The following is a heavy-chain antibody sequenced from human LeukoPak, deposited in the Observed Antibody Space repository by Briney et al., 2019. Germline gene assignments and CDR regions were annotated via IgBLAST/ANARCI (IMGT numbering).Heavy chain of an antibody. V-gene: IGHV3-15*01. CDR1: GFTFSSYA. Sequence: GGSLRLSCAASGFTFSSYAMSWVRQAPGKGLEWVGRIKSKTDGGTTDYAAPVKDRFTISRDDSKNTLYLQMNSLKTEDTAVYYCTTDGDGYKHLSYYFDYWGQGTLVTVSS. CDR2: IKSKTDGGTT. D-gene: IGHD5-24*01. CDR3: TTDGDGYKHLSYYFDY. J-gene: IGHJ4*02.